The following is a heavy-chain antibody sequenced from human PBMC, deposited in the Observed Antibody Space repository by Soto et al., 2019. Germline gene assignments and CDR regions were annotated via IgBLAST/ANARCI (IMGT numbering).Heavy chain of an antibody. CDR3: AKDPRGGIAARPSYYGMDV. CDR1: GFTFSSYG. J-gene: IGHJ6*02. D-gene: IGHD6-6*01. V-gene: IGHV3-30*18. Sequence: QVQLVESGGGVVQPGRSLRLSCAASGFTFSSYGMHWVRQAPGKGLEWVAVISYDGSNKYYADSVKGRFTISRDNSTNTLYLQMNSLRAEDTAVYYCAKDPRGGIAARPSYYGMDVWGQGTTVTVSS. CDR2: ISYDGSNK.